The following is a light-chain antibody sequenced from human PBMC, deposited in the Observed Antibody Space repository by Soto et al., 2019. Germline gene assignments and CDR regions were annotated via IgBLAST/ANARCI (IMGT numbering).Light chain of an antibody. Sequence: DIQMTQSPSSLSASVGDRVTITCRASQSISYYLNWYQKKQGRDPRILIYSTSTLQSGVPSKFSGSASGTDFNLTISSLQTEDFATYYCQQANSFTITFGQGTRLEIK. CDR1: QSISYY. CDR3: QQANSFTIT. V-gene: IGKV1-39*01. J-gene: IGKJ5*01. CDR2: STS.